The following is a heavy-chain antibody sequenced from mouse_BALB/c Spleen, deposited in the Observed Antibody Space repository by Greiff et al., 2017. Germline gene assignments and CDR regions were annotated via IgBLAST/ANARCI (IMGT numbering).Heavy chain of an antibody. CDR1: GFTFSSYG. CDR2: ISSGGSYT. Sequence: EVKLVESGGDLVKPGGSLKLSCAASGFTFSSYGMSWVRQTPDKRLEWVATISSGGSYTYYPDSVKGRFTISRDNAKNTLYLQMSSLKSEDTAMYYCARVYYGYDCWGQGTTLTVSS. CDR3: ARVYYGYDC. J-gene: IGHJ2*01. D-gene: IGHD1-2*01. V-gene: IGHV5-6*01.